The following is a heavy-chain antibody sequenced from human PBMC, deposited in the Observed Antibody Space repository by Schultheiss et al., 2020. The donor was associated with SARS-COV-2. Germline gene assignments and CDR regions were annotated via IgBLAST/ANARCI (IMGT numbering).Heavy chain of an antibody. D-gene: IGHD3-22*01. V-gene: IGHV4-34*01. CDR3: ARVNTMIVGPDAFDI. Sequence: SETLSLTCAVYGGSFSGYYWSWIRQPPGKGLEWIGEIDHSGSTYYNPSLKGRVTISEDTSKAQISLNLTSITAADTAVYYCARVNTMIVGPDAFDIWGQGTMVTVSS. CDR2: IDHSGST. J-gene: IGHJ3*02. CDR1: GGSFSGYY.